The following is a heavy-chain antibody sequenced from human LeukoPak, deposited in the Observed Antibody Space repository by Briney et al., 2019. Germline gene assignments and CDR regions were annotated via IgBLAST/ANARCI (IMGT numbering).Heavy chain of an antibody. V-gene: IGHV3-7*05. Sequence: PGGSLRLSCAASGFTFSGFWMTWVRQAPGKGLEWLAHIKEDGTETYYVDSVKGRFTISRDNSKNTLYLQMHSLTAEDTALYYCARIMVREDDAFDIWGQGTMVTVSS. CDR2: IKEDGTET. J-gene: IGHJ3*02. D-gene: IGHD3-10*01. CDR1: GFTFSGFW. CDR3: ARIMVREDDAFDI.